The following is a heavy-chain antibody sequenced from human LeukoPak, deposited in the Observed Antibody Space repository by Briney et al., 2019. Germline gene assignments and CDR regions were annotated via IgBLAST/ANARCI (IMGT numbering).Heavy chain of an antibody. CDR3: ARGAGYDILTGYYSLDAFDI. CDR1: GGSISSYY. Sequence: MASETLSLTCTVSGGSISSYYWSWIRQPPGKGLEWIGYIYYSGSTNYNPSLKSRVTISVDTSKNQFSLKLSPVTAADTAVYYCARGAGYDILTGYYSLDAFDIWGQGTMVTVSS. J-gene: IGHJ3*02. V-gene: IGHV4-59*01. CDR2: IYYSGST. D-gene: IGHD3-9*01.